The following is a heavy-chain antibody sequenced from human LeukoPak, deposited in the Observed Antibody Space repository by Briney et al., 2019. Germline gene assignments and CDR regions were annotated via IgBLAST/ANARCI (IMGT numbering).Heavy chain of an antibody. V-gene: IGHV3-21*01. CDR3: ARDSIVGATPFDY. J-gene: IGHJ4*02. CDR1: GFTFSSYS. Sequence: GGSLRLSCAASGFTFSSYSMNWVRQAPGKWLEWVSSISSSSSYIYYADSVKGRFTISRDNAKNSLYLQMNSLRAEDTAVYYCARDSIVGATPFDYWGQGTLVTVSS. CDR2: ISSSSSYI. D-gene: IGHD1-26*01.